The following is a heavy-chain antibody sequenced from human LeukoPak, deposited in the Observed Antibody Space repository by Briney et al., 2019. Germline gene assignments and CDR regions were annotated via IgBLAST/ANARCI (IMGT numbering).Heavy chain of an antibody. CDR3: ARDPVHYYGSGSYYRDAFDI. CDR2: IHYSGST. V-gene: IGHV4-39*07. D-gene: IGHD3-10*01. CDR1: GGSISSSSYY. J-gene: IGHJ3*02. Sequence: SGTLSLTCTVSGGSISSSSYYWGWIRQPPGKGLEWIGSIHYSGSTYYNPSLKSRVTISVDTSKNQFSLKLSSVTAADTAVYYCARDPVHYYGSGSYYRDAFDIWGQGTMVTVSS.